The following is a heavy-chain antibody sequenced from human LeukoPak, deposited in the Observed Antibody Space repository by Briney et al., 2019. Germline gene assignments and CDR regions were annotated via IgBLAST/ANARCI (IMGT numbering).Heavy chain of an antibody. Sequence: GGSLRLSCAASRFSFSSYAMTWVRQAPGKGLDWVSSISYSGGSTHYADSVMGRFTISRDNSKNTLYLQMNSLRPEDTALYYCAKDESPRHGSYGIYYYYMDVWGNGTTVTVSS. J-gene: IGHJ6*03. CDR2: ISYSGGST. CDR3: AKDESPRHGSYGIYYYYMDV. V-gene: IGHV3-23*01. CDR1: RFSFSSYA. D-gene: IGHD3-10*01.